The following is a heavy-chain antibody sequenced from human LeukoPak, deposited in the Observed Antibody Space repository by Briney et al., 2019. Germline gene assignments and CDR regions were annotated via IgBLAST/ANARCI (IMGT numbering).Heavy chain of an antibody. J-gene: IGHJ4*02. V-gene: IGHV4-39*01. Sequence: PSETLSLTCTVSGCSISSVSYCWDWIRQPPGKGLEWIGSIYYSGSTYYNPSLKSRVTISVDTSKNQFSLKLSSVTAADTAVYYCARVRNYDILTTLPYFDYWGQGTLVTVSS. CDR2: IYYSGST. CDR1: GCSISSVSYC. CDR3: ARVRNYDILTTLPYFDY. D-gene: IGHD3-9*01.